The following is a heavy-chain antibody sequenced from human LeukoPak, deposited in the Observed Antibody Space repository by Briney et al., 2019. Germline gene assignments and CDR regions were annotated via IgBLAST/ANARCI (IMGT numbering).Heavy chain of an antibody. CDR1: GGSISSSSW. D-gene: IGHD3-22*01. J-gene: IGHJ6*02. CDR3: ARVKRGGYYDSSGYYHAPYYYYGMDV. V-gene: IGHV4-30-4*01. Sequence: PSETLSLTCAVSGGSISSSSWWSWVRQPPGKGLEWIGYIYYSGSTYYNPSLKSRVTISVDTSKNQFSLKLSSVTAADTAVYYCARVKRGGYYDSSGYYHAPYYYYGMDVWGQGTTVTVSS. CDR2: IYYSGST.